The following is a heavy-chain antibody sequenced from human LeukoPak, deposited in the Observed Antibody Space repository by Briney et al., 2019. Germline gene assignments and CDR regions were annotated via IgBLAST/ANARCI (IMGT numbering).Heavy chain of an antibody. Sequence: SETLSLTCAVYGGSFSGYYWSWIRQPPGKGLEWIGEINHSGSTNYNPSLKSRVTISVDTSKNQFSLKLSSVTAADTAVYYCARQAPRDSSGYYLLRFGAFDIWGQGTMVTVSS. D-gene: IGHD3-22*01. J-gene: IGHJ3*02. CDR2: INHSGST. CDR3: ARQAPRDSSGYYLLRFGAFDI. V-gene: IGHV4-34*01. CDR1: GGSFSGYY.